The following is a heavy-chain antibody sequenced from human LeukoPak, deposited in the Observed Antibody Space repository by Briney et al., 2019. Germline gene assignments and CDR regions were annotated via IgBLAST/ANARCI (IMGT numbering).Heavy chain of an antibody. CDR2: INHSGST. V-gene: IGHV4-34*01. J-gene: IGHJ5*02. CDR1: GGSFSGYY. Sequence: SETLSLTCAVYGGSFSGYYWSWIRQPPGKGLEWIGEINHSGSTNYNPSLKGRVTISVDTSKNQFSLKPSSVTAADTAVYYCARDVATMVRGVITPNWFDPWGQGTLVTVSS. CDR3: ARDVATMVRGVITPNWFDP. D-gene: IGHD3-10*01.